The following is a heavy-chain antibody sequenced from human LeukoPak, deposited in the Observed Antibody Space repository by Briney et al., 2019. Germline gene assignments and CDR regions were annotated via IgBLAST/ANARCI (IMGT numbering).Heavy chain of an antibody. J-gene: IGHJ4*02. CDR3: ARDTYYGSGSYYKRVGGGYYFDY. Sequence: GGSLRLSCAASGFTFSSYSMNWVRQAPGKGLEWVSSISSSSSYIYYADSVKGRFTISRDNAKNSLYLQMNSLRAEDTAVYYCARDTYYGSGSYYKRVGGGYYFDYWGQGTLVTVSS. V-gene: IGHV3-21*01. CDR2: ISSSSSYI. D-gene: IGHD3-10*01. CDR1: GFTFSSYS.